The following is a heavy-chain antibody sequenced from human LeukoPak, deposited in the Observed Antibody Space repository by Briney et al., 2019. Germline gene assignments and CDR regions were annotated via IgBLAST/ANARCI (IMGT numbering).Heavy chain of an antibody. D-gene: IGHD3-10*01. CDR3: AEVAGTR. CDR2: IYSGGST. V-gene: IGHV3-66*01. CDR1: GFTVSSNY. Sequence: GGSLRLSCAASGFTVSSNYMSWVRQAPGKGLEWVPVIYSGGSTYYADSVKGGFTISRDNSKNTLYLQINSLRAEDTAVYYCAEVAGTRWGQGTLVTVSS. J-gene: IGHJ4*02.